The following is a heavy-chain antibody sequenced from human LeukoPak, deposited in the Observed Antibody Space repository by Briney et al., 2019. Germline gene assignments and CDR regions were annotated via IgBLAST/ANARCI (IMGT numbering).Heavy chain of an antibody. D-gene: IGHD6-19*01. J-gene: IGHJ4*02. V-gene: IGHV3-23*01. CDR1: GFTFSSHA. Sequence: GGSLRLSCAASGFTFSSHAMSWVRQAPGKGLEWVSMITSGSGTTNYADSVKGRFIISRDISKNTLFLQMNSLRAEDTAVYYCAKGGVPGTHYFDYWGQGTLVTVSS. CDR3: AKGGVPGTHYFDY. CDR2: ITSGSGTT.